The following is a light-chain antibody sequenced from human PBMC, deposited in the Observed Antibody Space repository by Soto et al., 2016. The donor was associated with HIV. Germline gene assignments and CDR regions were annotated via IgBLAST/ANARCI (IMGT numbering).Light chain of an antibody. V-gene: IGLV3-27*01. Sequence: SYELTQPSSVSVSPGQTARITCSGDVTGQKKYARWFQQKPGQAPVLVIYKDSERPSGIPERFSGSSSGTTVTLTISGAQVEDEADYYCYSAADNNLGVFGTGTKVTVI. CDR1: VTGQKKY. J-gene: IGLJ1*01. CDR3: YSAADNNLGV. CDR2: KDS.